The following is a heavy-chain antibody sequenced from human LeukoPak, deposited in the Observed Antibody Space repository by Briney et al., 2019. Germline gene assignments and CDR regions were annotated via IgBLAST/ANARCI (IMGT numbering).Heavy chain of an antibody. CDR1: GGSISSSSYY. D-gene: IGHD3-9*01. V-gene: IGHV4-39*01. J-gene: IGHJ3*02. Sequence: PSETLSLTCTVSGGSISSSSYYWGWIRQPPGKGLEWIGSIYYSGSTYYNPSLKSRVTISVDTSKNQFSLKLSSVTAADTAVYYCASRMLRYFDWLSHAFDIWGQGTMVTVSS. CDR3: ASRMLRYFDWLSHAFDI. CDR2: IYYSGST.